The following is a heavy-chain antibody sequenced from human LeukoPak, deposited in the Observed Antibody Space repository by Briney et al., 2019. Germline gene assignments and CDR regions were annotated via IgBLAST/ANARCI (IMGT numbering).Heavy chain of an antibody. CDR3: ARAIGEGGTVAFDI. Sequence: PGGSLRLSCAVSGFTFSSYGMHWVRQAPGKGLEWVAVIWYDGSNKFHADSVKGRFTISRDNSKNTLYLQMNSLTAEDTAVYYCARAIGEGGTVAFDIWGQGTMVIVSS. V-gene: IGHV3-33*01. CDR2: IWYDGSNK. J-gene: IGHJ3*02. CDR1: GFTFSSYG. D-gene: IGHD1-14*01.